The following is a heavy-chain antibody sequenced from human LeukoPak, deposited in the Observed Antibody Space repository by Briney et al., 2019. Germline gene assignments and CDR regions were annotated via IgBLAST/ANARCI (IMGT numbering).Heavy chain of an antibody. D-gene: IGHD6-13*01. J-gene: IGHJ4*02. CDR2: MNPNSGNT. CDR3: ARRAVIAAAGTIGY. Sequence: ASVTVSFKASGYTFTSYDINWVRQATGQGLEWMGWMNPNSGNTGYAQKFQGRVTMTRNTSISTAYMELSSLRSEDTAVYYCARRAVIAAAGTIGYWGQGTLVTVSS. CDR1: GYTFTSYD. V-gene: IGHV1-8*01.